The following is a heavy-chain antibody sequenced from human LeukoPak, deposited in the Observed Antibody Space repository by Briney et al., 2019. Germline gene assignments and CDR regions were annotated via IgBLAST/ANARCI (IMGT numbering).Heavy chain of an antibody. CDR1: GFSLSTSGMC. CDR3: ARYYYDSSSYYSSAFDY. Sequence: SGPALVKPTQTLTLTCTFSGFSLSTSGMCVSWIRQPPGKALEWLALIDWDDDKYYSTSLKTRLTISKDTSKNQVVLTMTNMDPVDTATYYCARYYYDSSSYYSSAFDYWGQGTLVTVSS. CDR2: IDWDDDK. J-gene: IGHJ4*02. V-gene: IGHV2-70*01. D-gene: IGHD3-22*01.